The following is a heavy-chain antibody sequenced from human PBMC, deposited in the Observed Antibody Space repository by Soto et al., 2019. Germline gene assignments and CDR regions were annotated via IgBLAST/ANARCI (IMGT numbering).Heavy chain of an antibody. Sequence: PSETLSLTCTVSAGSISSSSYYWGWIRQPPGKGLEWIGSIYYSGSTYYNPSLKSRVTISVDTSRNQFSLKLSPVTAADTAVYYCARPLVPAAIIWGGGGGMDVWGQGTTVTVS. V-gene: IGHV4-39*01. CDR2: IYYSGST. D-gene: IGHD2-2*01. CDR3: ARPLVPAAIIWGGGGGMDV. CDR1: AGSISSSSYY. J-gene: IGHJ6*02.